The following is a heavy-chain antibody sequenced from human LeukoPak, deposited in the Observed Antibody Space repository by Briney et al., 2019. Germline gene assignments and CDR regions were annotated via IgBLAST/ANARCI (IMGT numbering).Heavy chain of an antibody. CDR3: ARDIAVSGNYFDY. CDR2: INSDMSST. J-gene: IGHJ4*02. D-gene: IGHD6-19*01. V-gene: IGHV3-74*01. CDR1: GFTFSDYW. Sequence: GGSLRLSCAASGFTFSDYWMHWVRQAPGKGLVWVSRINSDMSSTNYADSVEGRFTISRDNAKNTLYLQMNSLRAEDTAVYYCARDIAVSGNYFDYWGQGTLVTVSS.